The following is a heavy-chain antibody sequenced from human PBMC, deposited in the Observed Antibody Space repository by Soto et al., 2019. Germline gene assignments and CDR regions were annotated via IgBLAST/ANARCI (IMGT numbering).Heavy chain of an antibody. CDR1: GFTFSSYW. CDR2: IKQDGSEK. Sequence: RRLSCAASGFTFSSYWMSWVRQAPGKGLEWVANIKQDGSEKYYVDSVKGRFTISRDNAKNSLYLQMNSLRAEDTAVYYCARDVFCSSTSCYTGYYYYGMDVWGQGTTVTVSS. J-gene: IGHJ6*02. CDR3: ARDVFCSSTSCYTGYYYYGMDV. V-gene: IGHV3-7*01. D-gene: IGHD2-2*02.